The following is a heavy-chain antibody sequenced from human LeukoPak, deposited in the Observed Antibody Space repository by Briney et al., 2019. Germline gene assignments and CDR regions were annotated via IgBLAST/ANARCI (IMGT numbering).Heavy chain of an antibody. V-gene: IGHV1-8*03. CDR1: GYTFTSYD. D-gene: IGHD3-9*01. Sequence: ASVKVSCKASGYTFTSYDINWVRQATGQGLEWMGWMYPNSGNTGYAQKFQGRVTITRNTSISTAYMELSSLRSEDTAVYYCARGSGYDILTGYYFTDAFDIWGQGTMVTVSS. CDR2: MYPNSGNT. J-gene: IGHJ3*02. CDR3: ARGSGYDILTGYYFTDAFDI.